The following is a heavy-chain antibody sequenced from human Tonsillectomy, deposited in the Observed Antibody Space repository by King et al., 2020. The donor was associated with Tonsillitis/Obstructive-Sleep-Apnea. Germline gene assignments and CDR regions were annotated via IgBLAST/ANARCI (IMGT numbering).Heavy chain of an antibody. D-gene: IGHD3-10*01. V-gene: IGHV3-48*03. CDR3: ARDGGAVRDMETFGRFGVVRFYGLDV. CDR2: ISSSGRTI. J-gene: IGHJ6*02. Sequence: VQLVESGGGLVQPGGSLRLSCAASGFTFGNYGMNWVRQAPGKGLEWVSYISSSGRTIYYADSLQGRFTISRDNAKNSLSLQMNSLRPEDTAIYYCARDGGAVRDMETFGRFGVVRFYGLDVWGQGTTVTVFS. CDR1: GFTFGNYG.